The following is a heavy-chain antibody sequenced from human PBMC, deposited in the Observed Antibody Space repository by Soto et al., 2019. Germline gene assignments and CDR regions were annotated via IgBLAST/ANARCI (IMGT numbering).Heavy chain of an antibody. V-gene: IGHV6-1*01. J-gene: IGHJ6*02. Sequence: QTLAPTCAISGDSVSSNSAAWNWIRQSRSRGLEWLGRTYYRSKWYNEYAVSVKIRITINPDTSKNQFSLQLNSVTPEDTAVSYCERGLGLTFFGVVSTARHMDVWGQGTTDIDYS. CDR3: ERGLGLTFFGVVSTARHMDV. D-gene: IGHD3-3*01. CDR2: TYYRSKWYN. CDR1: GDSVSSNSAA.